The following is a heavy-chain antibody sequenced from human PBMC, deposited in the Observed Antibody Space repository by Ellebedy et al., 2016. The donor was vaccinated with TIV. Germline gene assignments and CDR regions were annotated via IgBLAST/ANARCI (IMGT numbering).Heavy chain of an antibody. CDR3: ARDRVGYSGYDSRVGAYYYGMDV. Sequence: ASVKVSCKASGGTFSSYAISWVRQAPGQGLEWMGGIIPIFGTANYAQKFQGRVTITADESTSTVYMELSSLRSEDTAVYYCARDRVGYSGYDSRVGAYYYGMDVWGQGTTVTVSS. CDR2: IIPIFGTA. D-gene: IGHD5-12*01. J-gene: IGHJ6*02. CDR1: GGTFSSYA. V-gene: IGHV1-69*13.